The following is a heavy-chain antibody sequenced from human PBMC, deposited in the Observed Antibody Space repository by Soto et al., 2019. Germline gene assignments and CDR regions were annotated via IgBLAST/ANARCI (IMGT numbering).Heavy chain of an antibody. CDR2: FWKDGTTK. CDR3: AKGKPPPPPYSAYEPFDY. Sequence: QVQLVESGGGVVQPGKSLRLSCAASGFTLSSSVMHWVRQAPGKGLEWVAVFWKDGTTKYYADSVKGRFTISRDNSKNTLYLDLNSLGPEDTALYSWAKGKPPPPPYSAYEPFDYWGHGTLVSVSS. V-gene: IGHV3-33*06. D-gene: IGHD5-12*01. J-gene: IGHJ4*01. CDR1: GFTLSSSV.